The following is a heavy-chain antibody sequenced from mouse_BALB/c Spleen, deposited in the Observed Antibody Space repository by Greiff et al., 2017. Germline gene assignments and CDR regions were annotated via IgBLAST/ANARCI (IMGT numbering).Heavy chain of an antibody. CDR3: ARSYYGNRYYAMDY. Sequence: VQLKQSGPGLVKPSQSLSLTCTVTGYSITSDYAWNWIRQFPGNKLEWMGYISYSGSTSYNPSLKSRISITRDTSKNQFFLQLNSVTTEDTATYYCARSYYGNRYYAMDYWGQGTSVTVSS. J-gene: IGHJ4*01. D-gene: IGHD2-10*01. CDR2: ISYSGST. CDR1: GYSITSDYA. V-gene: IGHV3-2*02.